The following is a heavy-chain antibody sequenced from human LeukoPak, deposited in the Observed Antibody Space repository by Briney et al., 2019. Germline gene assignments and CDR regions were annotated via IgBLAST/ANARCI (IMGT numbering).Heavy chain of an antibody. Sequence: SETLSLTCTVSGGSISSYYWSWIRQPAGKGLEWIGRIYTSGSTNYNPSLKSRVTMSVGTSKNQFSLKLTSVTAADTAVYYCAKDQGSGWYEEWGQGTLVTVSS. D-gene: IGHD6-19*01. V-gene: IGHV4-4*07. CDR3: AKDQGSGWYEE. J-gene: IGHJ4*02. CDR1: GGSISSYY. CDR2: IYTSGST.